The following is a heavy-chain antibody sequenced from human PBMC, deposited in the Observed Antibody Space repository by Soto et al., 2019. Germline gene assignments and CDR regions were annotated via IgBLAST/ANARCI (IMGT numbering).Heavy chain of an antibody. D-gene: IGHD2-15*01. V-gene: IGHV1-3*01. Sequence: ASVKVSSKASGYTFTNYGIHWVRQAPGQRLEWMGWINAGNGNTKYSQDSQDRVTITRDTSASTAYLELSSLRFEDTAVYYCARDCSGGGCYVGSLDHWGQGTLVTVSS. CDR3: ARDCSGGGCYVGSLDH. CDR2: INAGNGNT. J-gene: IGHJ4*02. CDR1: GYTFTNYG.